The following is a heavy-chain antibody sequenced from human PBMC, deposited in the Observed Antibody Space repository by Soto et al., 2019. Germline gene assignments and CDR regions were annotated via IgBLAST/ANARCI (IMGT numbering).Heavy chain of an antibody. CDR3: ARYLSITMVRGVSNWFYP. Sequence: ASVKVSCKASGGTFSSYSISWVRQAPGQGLEWMGGIIPIFGTANYAQKFQGRVTITADESTSTAYMELSSLRSEDTAVYYCARYLSITMVRGVSNWFYPWGQGTLVTVS. V-gene: IGHV1-69*13. D-gene: IGHD3-10*01. CDR2: IIPIFGTA. J-gene: IGHJ5*02. CDR1: GGTFSSYS.